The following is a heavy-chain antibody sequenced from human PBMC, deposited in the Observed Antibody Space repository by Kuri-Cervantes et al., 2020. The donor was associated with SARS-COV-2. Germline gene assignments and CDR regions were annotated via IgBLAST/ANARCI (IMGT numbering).Heavy chain of an antibody. V-gene: IGHV3-23*01. CDR3: AKIGTQYCSAGSCYVDY. CDR2: ISGSGGST. Sequence: GESLKISCAASGFTFSSYAMSWVRQAPGKGLEWASAISGSGGSTCYADSVKGRFTISRDNSKNTLYLQMNSLRAEDTAVYYCAKIGTQYCSAGSCYVDYWGQGTLVTVSS. CDR1: GFTFSSYA. J-gene: IGHJ4*02. D-gene: IGHD2-15*01.